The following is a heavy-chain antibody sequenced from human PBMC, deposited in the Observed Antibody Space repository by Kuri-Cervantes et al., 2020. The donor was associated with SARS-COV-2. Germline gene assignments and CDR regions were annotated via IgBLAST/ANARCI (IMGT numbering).Heavy chain of an antibody. CDR1: GFTFSSYS. J-gene: IGHJ4*02. CDR2: ISSSSSYI. CDR3: AKGAAEGGSGWLFDY. D-gene: IGHD6-19*01. V-gene: IGHV3-21*04. Sequence: GESLKISCAASGFTFSSYSMNWVRQAPGKGLEWVSSISSSSSYIYYADSVKGRFTISGDNSKNTLYLQMNSLRAEDTAVYYCAKGAAEGGSGWLFDYWGQGTLVTVSS.